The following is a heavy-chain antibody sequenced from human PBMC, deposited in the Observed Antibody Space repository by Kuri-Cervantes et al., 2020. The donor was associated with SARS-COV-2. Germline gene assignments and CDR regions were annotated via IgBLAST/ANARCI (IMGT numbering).Heavy chain of an antibody. J-gene: IGHJ4*02. CDR1: GGSISSSSYY. Sequence: SETLSLTCTVSGGSISSSSYYWGWIRQPPGKGLEWIGIIYYSGSTYYNPSLKSRVTISVDTSKNQFSLKLSSVTAADTTVYYCASQVDTAMAFDYWGQGTLVTVSS. D-gene: IGHD5-18*01. CDR2: IYYSGST. V-gene: IGHV4-39*01. CDR3: ASQVDTAMAFDY.